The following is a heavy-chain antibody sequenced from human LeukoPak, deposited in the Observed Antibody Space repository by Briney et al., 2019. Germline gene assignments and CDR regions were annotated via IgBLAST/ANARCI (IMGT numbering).Heavy chain of an antibody. Sequence: PSETLSLTCTVSGGSISSYYWSWIRQPPGKGLEWIGYIYYSGSTNYNPSLKSRVTISVDTSKNQFSLKLSSVTAADTAVYYCARVTQGYLVGGSYSGMDVWGQGTTVTVSS. V-gene: IGHV4-59*08. D-gene: IGHD1-26*01. CDR2: IYYSGST. CDR1: GGSISSYY. CDR3: ARVTQGYLVGGSYSGMDV. J-gene: IGHJ6*02.